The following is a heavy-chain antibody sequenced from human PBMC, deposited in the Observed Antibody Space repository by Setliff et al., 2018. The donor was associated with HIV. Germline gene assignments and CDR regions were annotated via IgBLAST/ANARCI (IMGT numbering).Heavy chain of an antibody. V-gene: IGHV4-38-2*02. Sequence: PSETLSLTCTVSGQFISDGYYWGWIRQPPGKGLEWIGSVYHSGKTYYNPSLKSRVTMSADTSKNQISLMLRSMTAADTAVYYCAKHDFGEGSCFDPWGQGPLVTVSS. CDR2: VYHSGKT. CDR1: GQFISDGYY. CDR3: AKHDFGEGSCFDP. J-gene: IGHJ5*02. D-gene: IGHD3-16*01.